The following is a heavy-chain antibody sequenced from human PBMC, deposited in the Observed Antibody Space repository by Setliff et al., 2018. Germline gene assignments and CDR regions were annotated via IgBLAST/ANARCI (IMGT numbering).Heavy chain of an antibody. Sequence: VGSLRLSCAASGFTFNNYFMIWVRQAPGKGLEWVSSISNSGGEIHYADSVKGRFTISRDNPRSTLYLQMNSLRAEDTALYYCANYEQRPRNLDYWGQGTLVTVSS. CDR2: ISNSGGEI. V-gene: IGHV3-23*01. CDR3: ANYEQRPRNLDY. CDR1: GFTFNNYF. J-gene: IGHJ4*02. D-gene: IGHD6-25*01.